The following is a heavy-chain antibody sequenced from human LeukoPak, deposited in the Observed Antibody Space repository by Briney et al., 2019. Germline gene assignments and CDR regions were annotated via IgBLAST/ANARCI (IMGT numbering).Heavy chain of an antibody. CDR2: IRYDGSNK. V-gene: IGHV3-30*02. CDR1: GFTFSSYG. D-gene: IGHD5-12*01. CDR3: ASSKGYSGYDTDY. J-gene: IGHJ4*02. Sequence: GGSLRLSCAASGFTFSSYGMHWVRQAPGKGLEWVAFIRYDGSNKYYADSVKGRFTISRDNSKNTPYLQMNSLRAVDTAVYYCASSKGYSGYDTDYWGQGTLVTVSS.